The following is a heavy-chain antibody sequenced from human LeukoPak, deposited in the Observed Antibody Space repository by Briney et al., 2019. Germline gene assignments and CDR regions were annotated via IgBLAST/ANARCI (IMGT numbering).Heavy chain of an antibody. CDR3: AKDLHWGFDY. D-gene: IGHD7-27*01. V-gene: IGHV3-23*01. CDR2: ISGNGAKT. Sequence: GGSLRLSCAASGFSFSTYGMSWVRQTPGKGLEWVSAISGNGAKTYYTDSVKGRFTVSRDNAKNTLYLQMNSLRAEDTALYYCAKDLHWGFDYWGQGTLVTVSS. J-gene: IGHJ4*02. CDR1: GFSFSTYG.